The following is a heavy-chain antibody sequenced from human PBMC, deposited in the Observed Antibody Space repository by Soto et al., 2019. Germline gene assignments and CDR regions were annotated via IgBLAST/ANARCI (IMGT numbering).Heavy chain of an antibody. CDR1: GYTFTSYG. Sequence: ASVKVSCKASGYTFTSYGISWVRQAPGQGLEWMGWISAYNGNTNYAQKLQGRVTMTTDTSTSTAYMELRSLRSDDTAVYYCARDSGYKQWLTDCFDPWGQGTLVTVST. V-gene: IGHV1-18*04. CDR2: ISAYNGNT. CDR3: ARDSGYKQWLTDCFDP. J-gene: IGHJ5*02. D-gene: IGHD6-19*01.